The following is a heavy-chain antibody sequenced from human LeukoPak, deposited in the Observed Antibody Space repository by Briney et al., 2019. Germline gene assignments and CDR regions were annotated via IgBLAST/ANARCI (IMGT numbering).Heavy chain of an antibody. Sequence: PSETLSLTCTVSGGSISSSSYYWGWIRQPPGKGLEWIGSIYYSGSTYYNPSLKSRVTISVDTSKNQFSLKLSSVTAADTAVYYCARGRPYRYSSSWYDYWGQGTLVTVSS. CDR1: GGSISSSSYY. J-gene: IGHJ4*02. D-gene: IGHD6-13*01. CDR3: ARGRPYRYSSSWYDY. CDR2: IYYSGST. V-gene: IGHV4-39*01.